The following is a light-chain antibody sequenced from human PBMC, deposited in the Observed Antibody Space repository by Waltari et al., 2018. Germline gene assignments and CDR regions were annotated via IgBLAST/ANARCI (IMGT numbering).Light chain of an antibody. Sequence: VLTQSPVSLSVSPGEGVTLSCRASHSVYRSLAWYQQKPGQGPRLLIYGASTRATGVPTRFRGGGSGTEFTLNIDSLQSEDSAVYVCQEYSAGRPWTFGQGTKVEVK. V-gene: IGKV3-15*01. CDR1: HSVYRS. CDR3: QEYSAGRPWT. J-gene: IGKJ1*01. CDR2: GAS.